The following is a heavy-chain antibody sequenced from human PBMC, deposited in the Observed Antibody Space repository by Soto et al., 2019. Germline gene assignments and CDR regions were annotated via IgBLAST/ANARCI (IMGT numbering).Heavy chain of an antibody. J-gene: IGHJ6*02. V-gene: IGHV3-48*03. CDR2: ISSSGSTI. CDR3: ARQPDCSGGSCYYDYYSGMDV. CDR1: GFTFSSYE. D-gene: IGHD2-15*01. Sequence: GSLRLSCAASGFTFSSYEMNWVRQAPGKGLEWVSYISSSGSTIYYADSVKGRFTISRDNAKNSLYLQMNSLRAEDTAVYYCARQPDCSGGSCYYDYYSGMDVWGQGTTVTVSS.